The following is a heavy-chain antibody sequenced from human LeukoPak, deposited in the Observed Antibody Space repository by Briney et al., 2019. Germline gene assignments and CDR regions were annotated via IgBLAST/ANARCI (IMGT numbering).Heavy chain of an antibody. J-gene: IGHJ4*02. CDR3: AKLYDSSGYYTPRSFDY. V-gene: IGHV3-30*18. CDR2: ISYDGSNK. Sequence: GGSLRLSCAASGFTFSSYGMHWVRQAPGKGLEWVAVISYDGSNKYYADSVKGRFTISRDNSKNTLYLQMNSLRAEDTAVYYCAKLYDSSGYYTPRSFDYWGQGTLVTVSS. D-gene: IGHD3-22*01. CDR1: GFTFSSYG.